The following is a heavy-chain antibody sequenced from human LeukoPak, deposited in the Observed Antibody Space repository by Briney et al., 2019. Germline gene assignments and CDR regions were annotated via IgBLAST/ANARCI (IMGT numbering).Heavy chain of an antibody. D-gene: IGHD2-2*01. J-gene: IGHJ5*02. CDR1: GYTLTELS. V-gene: IGHV1-24*01. Sequence: ASVKVSCKVSGYTLTELSMHWVRQAPGKGLEWMGGFDPEDGETIYAQKFQGRVTMTEDTSTDTAYMELSSLRSEDTAVCYCATLGDCSSTSCYSINKINWFDPWGQGTLVTVSS. CDR2: FDPEDGET. CDR3: ATLGDCSSTSCYSINKINWFDP.